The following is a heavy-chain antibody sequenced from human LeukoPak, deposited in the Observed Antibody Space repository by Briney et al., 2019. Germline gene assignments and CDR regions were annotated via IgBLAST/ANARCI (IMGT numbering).Heavy chain of an antibody. CDR1: GGSISSYY. V-gene: IGHV4-59*08. CDR3: ARHSGGEGY. Sequence: PSETLSLTCTVSGGSISSYYWSWIRQPPGKGLEWIGYIYYSGSTNYNPSLKSRVTISVDTSKNQFSLKLSSVTAADTAVYYCARHSGGEGYWGQGTLVTVSS. D-gene: IGHD3-16*01. J-gene: IGHJ4*02. CDR2: IYYSGST.